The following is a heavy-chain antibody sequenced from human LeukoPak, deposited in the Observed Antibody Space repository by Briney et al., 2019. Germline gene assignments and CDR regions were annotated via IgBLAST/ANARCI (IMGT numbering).Heavy chain of an antibody. J-gene: IGHJ5*02. Sequence: SVKVSCKASGGTFSSYAISWVRQAPGQGLEWMGGIIPIFGTANYAQKFQGRVTITADESTSTAHMELSSLRSEDTAVYYCARDLSRRLDPWGQGTLVTVSS. CDR2: IIPIFGTA. CDR1: GGTFSSYA. V-gene: IGHV1-69*13. CDR3: ARDLSRRLDP. D-gene: IGHD6-25*01.